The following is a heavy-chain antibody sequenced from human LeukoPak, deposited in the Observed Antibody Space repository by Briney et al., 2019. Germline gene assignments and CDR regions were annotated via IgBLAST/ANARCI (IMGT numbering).Heavy chain of an antibody. J-gene: IGHJ4*02. CDR2: IYSGGSV. D-gene: IGHD4-23*01. CDR3: ARPPYGGVDY. CDR1: GLTVSSY. Sequence: GGSLRLSCAASGLTVSSYMSWVRQAPGKGLEWVSVIYSGGSVYYADSVKGRFTISRDKSKNTLYLQMNSLRAEDTAVYYCARPPYGGVDYWGQGTLVTVSS. V-gene: IGHV3-66*04.